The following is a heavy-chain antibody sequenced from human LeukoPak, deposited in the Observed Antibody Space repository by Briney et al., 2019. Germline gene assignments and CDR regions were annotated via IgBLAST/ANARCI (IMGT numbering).Heavy chain of an antibody. D-gene: IGHD4-17*01. Sequence: GGSLRLSCAASGFTFSSYAMSWVRQAPGKGLEWVSAISGSGGSTYYADSVKGRFTISRDNSKNALYLQMNSLRAEDTAMYYCARDLGGTTVTPGVVDYWGQGTLVTVSS. J-gene: IGHJ4*02. V-gene: IGHV3-23*01. CDR3: ARDLGGTTVTPGVVDY. CDR1: GFTFSSYA. CDR2: ISGSGGST.